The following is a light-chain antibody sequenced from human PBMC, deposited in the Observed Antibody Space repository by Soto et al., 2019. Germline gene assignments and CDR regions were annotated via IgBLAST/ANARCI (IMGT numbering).Light chain of an antibody. CDR3: SSYTSSSTRV. CDR2: EVS. J-gene: IGLJ1*01. V-gene: IGLV2-14*01. Sequence: QSVLTQPASVSGSPGQSITISCTGISSDVGGYNYVSWYQQHPGKAPKLMIYEVSNRPPGVSNRFSGSKSGNTASLTISGLQAEDEADYYCSSYTSSSTRVFGTGTKVTVL. CDR1: SSDVGGYNY.